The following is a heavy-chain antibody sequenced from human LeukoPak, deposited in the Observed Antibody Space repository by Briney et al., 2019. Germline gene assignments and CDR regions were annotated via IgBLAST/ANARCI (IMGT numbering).Heavy chain of an antibody. CDR1: GGSISSTNYY. V-gene: IGHV4-39*07. CDR3: ARAGGVYERSSWYLDWFDP. D-gene: IGHD6-13*01. Sequence: SETLSLTCTVSGGSISSTNYYWGWIRQPPGKGLEWIGSIYYSGSTNYNPSLKSRVTISVDTSKNQFSLKLSSVTAADTAVYYCARAGGVYERSSWYLDWFDPWGQGTLVTVSS. CDR2: IYYSGST. J-gene: IGHJ5*02.